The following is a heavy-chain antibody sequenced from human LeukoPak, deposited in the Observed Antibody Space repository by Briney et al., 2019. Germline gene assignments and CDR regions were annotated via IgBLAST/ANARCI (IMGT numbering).Heavy chain of an antibody. CDR1: GFTFSSYS. D-gene: IGHD2-2*02. CDR2: ISAGSGYI. Sequence: GGSLRLSCAASGFTFSSYSMNWVRQALGKGLEWVSSISAGSGYIYYSDSVKGRFTISRDNAKGSLYLQMNSLGAEDMALYYCARDCSSTTCYRNGFDSWGQGTLVTVSS. J-gene: IGHJ5*01. V-gene: IGHV3-21*01. CDR3: ARDCSSTTCYRNGFDS.